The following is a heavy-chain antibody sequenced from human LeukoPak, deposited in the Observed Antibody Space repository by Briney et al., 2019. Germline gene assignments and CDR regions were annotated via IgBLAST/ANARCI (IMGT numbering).Heavy chain of an antibody. J-gene: IGHJ4*02. V-gene: IGHV4-4*07. D-gene: IGHD1-26*01. CDR1: GGSISGYY. CDR2: LYTSGST. CDR3: ARDGGVGAQYYFDY. Sequence: SETLSLTCSVSGGSISGYYWSWIRQPAGKGLEWIGRLYTSGSTNYNPSLKSRVTMSVDTSKNQFSLKLSSVTAADTAVYYCARDGGVGAQYYFDYWGQGTLVTVSS.